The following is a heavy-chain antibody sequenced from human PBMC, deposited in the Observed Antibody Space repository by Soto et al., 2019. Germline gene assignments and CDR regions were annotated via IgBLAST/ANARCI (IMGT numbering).Heavy chain of an antibody. J-gene: IGHJ6*02. D-gene: IGHD2-15*01. V-gene: IGHV3-33*06. CDR1: GFTFSSYG. CDR3: AKGFGPATSYYYDGMDV. Sequence: QVQLVESGGGVVQPGRSLRLSCAASGFTFSSYGMHWVRQAPGKGLEWVAVIWYDGSNKYYADSVKGRFTISRDNSKNTLYLQLNSLRAEDTAVYYCAKGFGPATSYYYDGMDVWGQGTTVTVSS. CDR2: IWYDGSNK.